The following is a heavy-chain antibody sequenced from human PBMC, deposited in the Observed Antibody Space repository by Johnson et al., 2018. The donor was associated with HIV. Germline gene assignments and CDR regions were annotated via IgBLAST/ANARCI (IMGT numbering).Heavy chain of an antibody. D-gene: IGHD6-6*01. J-gene: IGHJ3*02. V-gene: IGHV3-11*04. CDR2: IDSSGSGI. CDR3: ATSGLTLGSSSSHAFDI. Sequence: VQLVESGGGLVKPGGSLRLSCAASGFTFSDYYINWIRQAPGKGLEWVSYIDSSGSGIYYADSVKGRFTISRDNSKNTLYLQMNSLRAEDTAMYYCATSGLTLGSSSSHAFDIWGQGTMVTVSS. CDR1: GFTFSDYY.